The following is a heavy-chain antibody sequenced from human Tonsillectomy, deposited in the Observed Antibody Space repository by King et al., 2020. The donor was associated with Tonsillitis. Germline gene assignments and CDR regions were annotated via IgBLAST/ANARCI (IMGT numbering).Heavy chain of an antibody. V-gene: IGHV4-38-2*01. D-gene: IGHD6-13*01. Sequence: VQLQESGPGLVKPSETLSLTCAVSGYSISSGYYWGWIRQPPGKGLEWIGTIYHTGSTYYNPSLKSRVTISVDTSKNQFSLRLSSVTAADTAVYYCANIAEPGIIYAFDIWGQGTMATVSS. CDR3: ANIAEPGIIYAFDI. CDR1: GYSISSGYY. J-gene: IGHJ3*02. CDR2: IYHTGST.